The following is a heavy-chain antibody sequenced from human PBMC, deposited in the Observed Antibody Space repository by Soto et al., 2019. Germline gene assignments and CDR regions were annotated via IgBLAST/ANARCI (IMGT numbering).Heavy chain of an antibody. CDR2: IIPISDTT. CDR3: ARSQGSSTSLEIYYYYYYGMDV. J-gene: IGHJ6*02. Sequence: QVQLVQSGAEVKKPGSSVKVSCKASGGTFSSYAISWVRQAPGQGLEWMGGIIPISDTTHYAQKFQGRVTMTGDESTSTAYMERSSLRSEDTAVYYCARSQGSSTSLEIYYYYYYGMDVWGQGTTVTVSS. V-gene: IGHV1-69*01. D-gene: IGHD2-2*01. CDR1: GGTFSSYA.